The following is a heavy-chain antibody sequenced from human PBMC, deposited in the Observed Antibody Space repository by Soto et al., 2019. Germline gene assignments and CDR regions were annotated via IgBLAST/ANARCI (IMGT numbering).Heavy chain of an antibody. CDR2: ISYSGST. V-gene: IGHV4-30-4*01. D-gene: IGHD3-10*01. J-gene: IGHJ4*02. CDR3: ARTYGSGSSTFDY. Sequence: SETLSLTCTVSGGSISSGNYYWRWIRQPPGKGLEWIGFISYSGSTYYNASLKSRFTISVDTSKNQFSLKLSSVTAAVTAVYYCARTYGSGSSTFDYWGQGTLVTVSS. CDR1: GGSISSGNYY.